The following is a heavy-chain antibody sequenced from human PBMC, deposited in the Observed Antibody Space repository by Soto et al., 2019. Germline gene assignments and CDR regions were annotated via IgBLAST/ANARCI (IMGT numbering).Heavy chain of an antibody. CDR1: GGSISSSSYY. D-gene: IGHD3-10*01. V-gene: IGHV4-39*01. Sequence: PSETLSLTCTVSGGSISSSSYYWCWIRHPPGKGLEWIGSIYYSGSTYYNPSLKSRVTISVDTSKNQFSLKLSSVTAADTAVYYCASPLWFGELSSWYYGMDVWGQGTTVTVSS. CDR2: IYYSGST. CDR3: ASPLWFGELSSWYYGMDV. J-gene: IGHJ6*02.